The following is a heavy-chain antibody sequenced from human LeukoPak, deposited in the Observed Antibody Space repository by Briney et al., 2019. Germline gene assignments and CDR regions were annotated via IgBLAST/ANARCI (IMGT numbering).Heavy chain of an antibody. CDR3: ARGGPYYDILTGYYPDNWFDP. J-gene: IGHJ5*02. D-gene: IGHD3-9*01. CDR2: INHSGST. CDR1: GESFSGYY. V-gene: IGHV4-34*01. Sequence: SETLSLTCAVYGESFSGYYWSWIRQPPGKGLEWIGEINHSGSTNYNPSLKSRVTISVDTSKNQFSLKLSSVTAADTAVYYCARGGPYYDILTGYYPDNWFDPWGQGTLVTVSS.